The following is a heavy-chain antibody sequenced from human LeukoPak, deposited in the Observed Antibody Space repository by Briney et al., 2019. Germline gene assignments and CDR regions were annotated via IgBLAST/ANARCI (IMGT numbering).Heavy chain of an antibody. V-gene: IGHV3-30*03. CDR1: GFTFSSYG. D-gene: IGHD3-10*01. CDR3: ATRDTMVRGVYYYYYGMDV. CDR2: ISYDGSNK. J-gene: IGHJ6*02. Sequence: GRSLRLSCAASGFTFSSYGMHWVRQAPGKGLEWVAVISYDGSNKYYADSVKGRFTISRDNSKNTLYLQMNSLRAEDTAVYCCATRDTMVRGVYYYYYGMDVWGQGTTVTVSS.